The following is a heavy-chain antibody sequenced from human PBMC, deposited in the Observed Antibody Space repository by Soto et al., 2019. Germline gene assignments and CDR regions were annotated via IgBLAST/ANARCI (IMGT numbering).Heavy chain of an antibody. CDR1: GGTFSSYA. V-gene: IGHV1-69*01. Sequence: QVQLVQSGAEVKQPGSSVKVSCTASGGTFSSYAISWVRQAPGQGLEWMGGIIPIFGTANYAQKFQCRVTITADESTSTAYMELSSLRSEDTVVYYCARDLLCSSTSCPGGWFDPWGQGTLVTVSS. CDR3: ARDLLCSSTSCPGGWFDP. D-gene: IGHD2-2*01. J-gene: IGHJ5*02. CDR2: IIPIFGTA.